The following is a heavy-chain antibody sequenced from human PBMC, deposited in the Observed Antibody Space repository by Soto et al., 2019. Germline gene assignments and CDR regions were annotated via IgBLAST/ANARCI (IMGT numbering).Heavy chain of an antibody. CDR1: GGTFSSYA. CDR3: ARDLRIVVVTAPTGYYYGMDV. D-gene: IGHD2-21*02. J-gene: IGHJ6*02. CDR2: IIPIFGTA. V-gene: IGHV1-69*13. Sequence: SVKVSCKASGGTFSSYAISWVRQAPGQGLEWMGGIIPIFGTANYAQKFQGRVTITADESTSTAYMELSSLRSEDTAVYYCARDLRIVVVTAPTGYYYGMDVWGQGTTVTVSS.